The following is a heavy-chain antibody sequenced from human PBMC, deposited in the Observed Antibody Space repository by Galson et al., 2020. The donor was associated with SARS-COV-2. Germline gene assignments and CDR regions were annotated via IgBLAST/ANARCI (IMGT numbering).Heavy chain of an antibody. D-gene: IGHD1-26*01. J-gene: IGHJ4*02. CDR2: ISFDGSNE. Sequence: GGSLRLSCAASGFIFSRYGMHWVRQAPGKGLEWVAVISFDGSNEYYADSVKGRFTISRDNSKNTLYLQMNSLRAEETAVYYCAKDGNIVRATIPINWGQGTLVTVSS. CDR1: GFIFSRYG. CDR3: AKDGNIVRATIPIN. V-gene: IGHV3-30*18.